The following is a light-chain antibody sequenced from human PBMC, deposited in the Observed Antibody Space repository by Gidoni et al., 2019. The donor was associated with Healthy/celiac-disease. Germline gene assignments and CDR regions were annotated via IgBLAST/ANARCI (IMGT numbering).Light chain of an antibody. J-gene: IGLJ2*01. CDR2: YDS. V-gene: IGLV3-21*04. CDR1: NIGSRS. Sequence: SYVLTQPPSVSVAPGKTARITCGGNNIGSRSVHWYQQKPGQAPVLVIYYDSDRPSGIPERFSGSNSGNTATLTISRVEAGDEADYYCQVWDSSSDPHVVFGGGTNLTVL. CDR3: QVWDSSSDPHVV.